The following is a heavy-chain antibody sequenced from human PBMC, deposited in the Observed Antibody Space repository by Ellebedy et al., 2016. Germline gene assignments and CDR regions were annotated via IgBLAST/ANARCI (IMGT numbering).Heavy chain of an antibody. J-gene: IGHJ4*02. CDR1: GFTFSSYA. Sequence: ESLKISCAASGFTFSSYAMSWIRQPPGKGLEWIGEINHSGSTNYNPSLKSRVTISVDTSKNQFSLKLSSVTAADTAVYYCARGPDYYGSGSYYKENDYWGQGTLVTVSS. CDR3: ARGPDYYGSGSYYKENDY. D-gene: IGHD3-10*01. CDR2: INHSGST. V-gene: IGHV4-34*01.